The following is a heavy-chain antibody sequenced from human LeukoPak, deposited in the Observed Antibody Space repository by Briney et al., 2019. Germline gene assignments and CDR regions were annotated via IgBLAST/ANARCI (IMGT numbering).Heavy chain of an antibody. CDR2: IYTGGSP. CDR1: TFTVSTNY. V-gene: IGHV3-66*01. J-gene: IGHJ4*02. Sequence: GGSLRLSCAASTFTVSTNYMTWVRQAPGKGLEWVSMIYTGGSPYYADSVKGRFTISRDNSKNTLNLQMNSLRAGDTAVYYCARAYGDYFGYWGQGTLVTVSS. CDR3: ARAYGDYFGY. D-gene: IGHD4-17*01.